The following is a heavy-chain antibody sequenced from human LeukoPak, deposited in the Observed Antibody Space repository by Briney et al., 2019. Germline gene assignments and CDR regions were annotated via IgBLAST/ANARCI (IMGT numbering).Heavy chain of an antibody. J-gene: IGHJ6*03. CDR3: ARQGGDSYYYYYMDV. CDR1: GGSFSGYY. D-gene: IGHD4-17*01. V-gene: IGHV4-34*01. Sequence: SETLSLTCAVYGGSFSGYYWSWLRQPPGKGLEWIGEINHSGSTNYNPSLKSRVTISVDTSKNPFSLKLSSVTAADTAVYYCARQGGDSYYYYYMDVWGKGTTVTISS. CDR2: INHSGST.